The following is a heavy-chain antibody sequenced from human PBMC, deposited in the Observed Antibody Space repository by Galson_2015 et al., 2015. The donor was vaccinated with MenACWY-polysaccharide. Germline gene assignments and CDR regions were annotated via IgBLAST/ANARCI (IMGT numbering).Heavy chain of an antibody. V-gene: IGHV1-8*01. CDR1: GYSFSSYD. CDR2: MNPNSGNT. CDR3: ARGGKYYYDSSGYLNWFDP. D-gene: IGHD3-22*01. J-gene: IGHJ5*02. Sequence: SVKVSCKASGYSFSSYDINWVRQTTGQGLEWMGWMNPNSGNTGYAQKFQGRVTMTRNISISIAYMELRSLRSEDTAVYYCARGGKYYYDSSGYLNWFDPWGQGTLVTVSS.